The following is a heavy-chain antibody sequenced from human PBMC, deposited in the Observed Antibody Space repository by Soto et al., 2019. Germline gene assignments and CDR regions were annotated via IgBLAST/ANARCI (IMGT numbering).Heavy chain of an antibody. V-gene: IGHV4-59*01. D-gene: IGHD3-3*01. CDR3: ARALDYDFWGGRNWFDP. Sequence: WTWIRQSPGKGLEWVGYNYYTGITNYNPSLKRRVTISLDRSKNQFSLKLDSVTAADTAVYYCARALDYDFWGGRNWFDPWGQGTLVTVSS. CDR2: NYYTGIT. J-gene: IGHJ5*02.